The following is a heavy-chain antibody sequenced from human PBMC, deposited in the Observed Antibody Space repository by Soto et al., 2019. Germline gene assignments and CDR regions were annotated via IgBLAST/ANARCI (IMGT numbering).Heavy chain of an antibody. D-gene: IGHD2-15*01. CDR1: GGSISSGGYY. Sequence: SETLSLTCTVSGGSISSGGYYWSWIRQHPGKGLEWIGYIYYSGSTYYNPSLKSRVTISVDTSKNQFSLKLSSVTAADTAVYYCARENLLGCSGGSCLDYWGQGTLVTVSS. J-gene: IGHJ4*02. V-gene: IGHV4-31*03. CDR3: ARENLLGCSGGSCLDY. CDR2: IYYSGST.